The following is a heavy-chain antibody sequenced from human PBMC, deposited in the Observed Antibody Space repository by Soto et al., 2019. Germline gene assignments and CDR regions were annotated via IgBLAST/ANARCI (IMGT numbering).Heavy chain of an antibody. CDR2: IKSKIDGGTT. CDR3: TTAPRGSGSFIYYFGMDV. J-gene: IGHJ6*02. Sequence: EVQLVESGGGLVKPGGSLRLSCAASGFTFNNAWMNWVRQAPGKGLEWVGRIKSKIDGGTTDYAAPVKGRFTISRDDSKNTLYLQMNSLKTEDTAVYYCTTAPRGSGSFIYYFGMDVWGQGTTVTVSS. V-gene: IGHV3-15*07. D-gene: IGHD3-10*01. CDR1: GFTFNNAW.